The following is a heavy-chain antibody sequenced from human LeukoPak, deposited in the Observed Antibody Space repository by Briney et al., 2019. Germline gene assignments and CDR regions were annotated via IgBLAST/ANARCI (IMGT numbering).Heavy chain of an antibody. CDR1: GFDFDTYE. D-gene: IGHD6-19*01. CDR3: ARGGWHYVFNY. CDR2: IGSTGTTI. J-gene: IGHJ4*02. Sequence: GGSLRLSCAASGFDFDTYEMNWVRQAPGKGLEWVSYIGSTGTTIFYADFVKGRFTISRDNAKNSLYLQMNGLRVEDTAVYYCARGGWHYVFNYWGQGALVTVSS. V-gene: IGHV3-48*03.